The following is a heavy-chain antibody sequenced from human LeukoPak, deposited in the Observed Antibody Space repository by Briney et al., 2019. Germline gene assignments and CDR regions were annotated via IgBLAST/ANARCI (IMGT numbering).Heavy chain of an antibody. CDR3: AKGNYYDSSGSFYFDY. D-gene: IGHD3-22*01. V-gene: IGHV3-23*01. Sequence: GSLRLSCAGSGFPFRSYSLSWVRQASGEGLELVSGISGSGDNTYYADSVKGRFTISRDNSKNTLYVQVNSLGTEDTAAYYCAKGNYYDSSGSFYFDYWGQGTLVTVSS. J-gene: IGHJ4*02. CDR1: GFPFRSYS. CDR2: ISGSGDNT.